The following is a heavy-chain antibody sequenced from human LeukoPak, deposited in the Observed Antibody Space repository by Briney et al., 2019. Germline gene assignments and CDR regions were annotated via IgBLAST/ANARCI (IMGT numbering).Heavy chain of an antibody. CDR2: TYYRSKWYN. D-gene: IGHD3-22*01. Sequence: SQTLSLTCAISGDSVSSNSAAWNWIRQSPSGGLEWLGRTYYRSKWYNDYAVSVKSRITISPDTSKNQFSLQLNSVTPEDTAVHYCARDSYYDSSAYLDYWGQGTLVTVSS. CDR1: GDSVSSNSAA. J-gene: IGHJ4*02. CDR3: ARDSYYDSSAYLDY. V-gene: IGHV6-1*01.